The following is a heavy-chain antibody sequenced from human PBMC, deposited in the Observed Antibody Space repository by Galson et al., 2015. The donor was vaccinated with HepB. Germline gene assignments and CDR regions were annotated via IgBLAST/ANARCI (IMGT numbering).Heavy chain of an antibody. Sequence: SLRLSCAASGFTLSNYWMSWVRQAPGKGLEWVANIKQDGSDKYYVDSVKGRFTISRDNAKSSLYLQMNSLRAEDTAVYYCARKRGSGSLDYWGQGTLVSVSP. CDR3: ARKRGSGSLDY. CDR1: GFTLSNYW. D-gene: IGHD1-26*01. J-gene: IGHJ4*02. CDR2: IKQDGSDK. V-gene: IGHV3-7*01.